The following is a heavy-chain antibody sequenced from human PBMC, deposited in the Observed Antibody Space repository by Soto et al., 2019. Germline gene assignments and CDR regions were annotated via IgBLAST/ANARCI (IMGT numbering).Heavy chain of an antibody. CDR1: GYTFTSDG. CDR3: ARAMDRFGYSYGNWFDP. J-gene: IGHJ5*02. V-gene: IGHV1-18*01. Sequence: ASVNVSCKTSGYTFTSDGIIWVRQANGQGLEWMGWISAYNGNTNYAQKLQGRVTMTTDTSTSTAYMELRSLRSDDTAVYYCARAMDRFGYSYGNWFDPWGQGTLVTVSS. CDR2: ISAYNGNT. D-gene: IGHD5-18*01.